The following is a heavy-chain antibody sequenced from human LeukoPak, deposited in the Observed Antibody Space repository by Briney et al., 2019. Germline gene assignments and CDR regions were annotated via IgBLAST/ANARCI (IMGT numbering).Heavy chain of an antibody. CDR3: AKPSFDIVVVPAASSGWYSKAGAEVLLFDY. Sequence: PGGSLRLSCAASGFTFSSYAMSWVRQAPGKGLEWVSAISGSGGSTYYADSVKGRFTISRDNSKNTLYLQMNSLRAEDTAVYYCAKPSFDIVVVPAASSGWYSKAGAEVLLFDYWGQGTLVTVSS. CDR2: ISGSGGST. D-gene: IGHD2-2*01. CDR1: GFTFSSYA. V-gene: IGHV3-23*01. J-gene: IGHJ4*02.